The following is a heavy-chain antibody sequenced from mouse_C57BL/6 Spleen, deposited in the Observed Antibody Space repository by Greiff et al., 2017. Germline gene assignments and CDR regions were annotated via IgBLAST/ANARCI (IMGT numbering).Heavy chain of an antibody. V-gene: IGHV14-4*01. CDR1: GFNIKDDY. Sequence: EVQLVEPGAELVRPGASVKLSCTASGFNIKDDYMHWVKQRPEQGLEWIGWIDPENGDTEYASKFQGKATITADTSSNTAYLQLSSLTSEDTAVYYCTTRYYGTWFAYWGQGTLVTVSA. D-gene: IGHD1-1*01. J-gene: IGHJ3*01. CDR3: TTRYYGTWFAY. CDR2: IDPENGDT.